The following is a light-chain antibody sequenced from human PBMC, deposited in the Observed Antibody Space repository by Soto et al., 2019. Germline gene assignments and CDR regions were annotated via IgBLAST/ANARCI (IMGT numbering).Light chain of an antibody. CDR1: QRVGGNN. CDR2: GAS. CDR3: QQYDNSIT. Sequence: EIVLTQSPGTQSLSPGETATLSCRASQRVGGNNLAWYHQKPGQTPRLLIYGASSRATGIPDRFSGSGSGTDFTLTISRLEPEDFEVYYCQQYDNSITFGQGTRLEIE. V-gene: IGKV3-20*01. J-gene: IGKJ5*01.